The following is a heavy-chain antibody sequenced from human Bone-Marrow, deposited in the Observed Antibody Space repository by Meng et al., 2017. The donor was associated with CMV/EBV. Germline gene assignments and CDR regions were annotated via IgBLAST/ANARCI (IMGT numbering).Heavy chain of an antibody. J-gene: IGHJ4*02. CDR2: ISYDGSNN. V-gene: IGHV3-30*19. CDR1: GFTFSSYG. CDR3: ARDFSSAVVVVAAFPSH. Sequence: GESLKISCADSGFTFSSYGMHWVRQAPGKGREWVAVISYDGSNNHYADSVKGRFIISRNNSKNTVYLQMNSLRGDDTAVYYGARDFSSAVVVVAAFPSHWGQGTPVTVSS. D-gene: IGHD2-15*01.